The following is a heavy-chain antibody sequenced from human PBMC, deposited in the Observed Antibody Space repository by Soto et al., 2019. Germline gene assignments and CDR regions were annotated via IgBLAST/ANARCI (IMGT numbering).Heavy chain of an antibody. CDR3: ARSYRRYCSGGSCYSYYYYYMDV. J-gene: IGHJ6*03. D-gene: IGHD2-15*01. CDR2: IYYSGST. V-gene: IGHV4-59*11. CDR1: GGSSSSHY. Sequence: SESLSLTCTVSGGSSSSHYWSWIRQPPGKGLKWIGYIYYSGSTNYNPSLKSRVTISVDTSKNQFSLKLSSVTAADTAVYYCARSYRRYCSGGSCYSYYYYYMDVRGKGTTVTVSS.